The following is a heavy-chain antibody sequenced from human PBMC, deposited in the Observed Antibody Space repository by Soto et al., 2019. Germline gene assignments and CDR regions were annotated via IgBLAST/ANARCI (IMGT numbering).Heavy chain of an antibody. D-gene: IGHD2-15*01. CDR3: ARHRPGSGGSCYDY. CDR2: IYYSGST. Sequence: QVQLQESGPGLVKPSETLSLTCTVSGGSISSYYWSWIRQPPGKGLEWIGYIYYSGSTNYNPSLKSRVTISVDTSKSHFSLKLSSVPAADTAVYYCARHRPGSGGSCYDYWGQGTLVTVSS. CDR1: GGSISSYY. V-gene: IGHV4-59*08. J-gene: IGHJ4*02.